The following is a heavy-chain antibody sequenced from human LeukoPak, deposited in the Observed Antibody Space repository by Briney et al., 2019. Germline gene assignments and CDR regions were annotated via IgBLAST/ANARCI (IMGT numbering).Heavy chain of an antibody. D-gene: IGHD1-14*01. CDR1: GFTVSSYY. V-gene: IGHV3-66*02. CDR2: IYSGGST. J-gene: IGHJ4*02. Sequence: GGSLRLSCAASGFTVSSYYMTWVRQAPGKGLEWVSVIYSGGSTYYADSVKGRFTISRDNSKNTLYLQMNSLRTEDTAVYYCARTGPIDYWGRGTLVTVSS. CDR3: ARTGPIDY.